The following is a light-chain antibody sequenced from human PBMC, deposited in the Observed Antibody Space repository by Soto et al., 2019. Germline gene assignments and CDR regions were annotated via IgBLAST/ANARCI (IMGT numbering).Light chain of an antibody. CDR1: QGISNY. CDR2: AAS. V-gene: IGKV1-27*01. J-gene: IGKJ3*01. Sequence: DIQMTQSPSSLCASGGDRVTITCRASQGISNYLAWYQQKPGKVPKLLIYAASTLQSGVPSRFSGSGSGTDFTLTISSLQPEDVATYYRQKYNSAPFTFGPGTKVDIK. CDR3: QKYNSAPFT.